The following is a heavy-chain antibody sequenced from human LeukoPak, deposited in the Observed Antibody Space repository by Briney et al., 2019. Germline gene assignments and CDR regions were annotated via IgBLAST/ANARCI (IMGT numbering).Heavy chain of an antibody. V-gene: IGHV4-39*07. Sequence: SETLSLTCTVSGASVSGSPYYWGWIRQPPGKGLEWIGSIYYSGSTYYNPSLKSRVTISVDTSKNQFSLKLSSVTAADTAVYYCAAVASPMYNWFDPWGQGTLVTVSS. J-gene: IGHJ5*02. D-gene: IGHD6-19*01. CDR3: AAVASPMYNWFDP. CDR1: GASVSGSPYY. CDR2: IYYSGST.